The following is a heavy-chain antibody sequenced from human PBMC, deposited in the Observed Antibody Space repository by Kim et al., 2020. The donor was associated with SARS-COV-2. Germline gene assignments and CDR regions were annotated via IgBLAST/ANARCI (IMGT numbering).Heavy chain of an antibody. D-gene: IGHD1-26*01. CDR3: AKDDWWESSAPYYYYGMDV. CDR2: ISYDGSNK. V-gene: IGHV3-30*18. J-gene: IGHJ6*02. Sequence: GGSLRLSCVASGFTFSSYGMQWVRQAPGKGLEWVAVISYDGSNKYYADSVKGRFTISRDNSKNTLYLQMNSLRAEDTAVYYCAKDDWWESSAPYYYYGMDVWGQGTTVTVSS. CDR1: GFTFSSYG.